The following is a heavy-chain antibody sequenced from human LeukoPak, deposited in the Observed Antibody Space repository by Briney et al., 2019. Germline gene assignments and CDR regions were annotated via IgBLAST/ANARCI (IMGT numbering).Heavy chain of an antibody. Sequence: PGGSLRLSCAASGFTFSSYWMSWVRQAPGKGLVWVSRINSDGSSISYADSVKGRFTISRDNAKNTLYLQMNSLRAEDTAVYYCARGPIAVADPAGYWGQGTLVTVSS. CDR3: ARGPIAVADPAGY. D-gene: IGHD6-19*01. J-gene: IGHJ4*02. CDR2: INSDGSSI. CDR1: GFTFSSYW. V-gene: IGHV3-74*01.